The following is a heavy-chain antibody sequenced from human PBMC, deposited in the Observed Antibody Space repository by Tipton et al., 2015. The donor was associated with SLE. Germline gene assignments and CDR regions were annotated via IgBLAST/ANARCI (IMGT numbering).Heavy chain of an antibody. Sequence: TLSLTCTVSGGSINSLPHYWSWIRQPAGKALEWIGHIYTSWSTDYNPSLKSRVTISIDTSKNQFSLKLNSVTAADTAVYYCASAISDGFTPNFFDSWGQGTLVTVSS. D-gene: IGHD5-24*01. CDR1: GGSINSLPHY. CDR3: ASAISDGFTPNFFDS. CDR2: IYTSWST. J-gene: IGHJ4*02. V-gene: IGHV4-61*09.